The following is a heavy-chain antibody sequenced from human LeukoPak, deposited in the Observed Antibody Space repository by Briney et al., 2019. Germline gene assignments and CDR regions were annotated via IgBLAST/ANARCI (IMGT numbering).Heavy chain of an antibody. J-gene: IGHJ6*02. CDR1: GYTFTSYD. V-gene: IGHV1-3*01. CDR2: INAGNGNT. CDR3: ATDPRYCSSTSCYAYSYYYYGMDV. Sequence: ASVKVSCKASGYTFTSYDINWVRQATGQGLEWMGWINAGNGNTKYSQKFQGRVTITRDTSASTAYMELSSLRSEDTAVYYCATDPRYCSSTSCYAYSYYYYGMDVWGQGTTVTVSS. D-gene: IGHD2-2*01.